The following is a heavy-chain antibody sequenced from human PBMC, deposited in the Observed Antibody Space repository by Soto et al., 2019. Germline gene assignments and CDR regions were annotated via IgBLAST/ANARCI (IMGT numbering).Heavy chain of an antibody. V-gene: IGHV4-39*01. CDR2: IYYSGST. CDR3: ARHVAGYSSGLDY. CDR1: GGSISSSSYY. Sequence: SETLSLTCGVSGGSISSSSYYWGWIRQPPGKGLEWIGSIYYSGSTYYNPSLKSRVTISVDTSMNQFSLKLSSVTAADTAVYYCARHVAGYSSGLDYWGQGTLVTVSS. J-gene: IGHJ4*02. D-gene: IGHD6-19*01.